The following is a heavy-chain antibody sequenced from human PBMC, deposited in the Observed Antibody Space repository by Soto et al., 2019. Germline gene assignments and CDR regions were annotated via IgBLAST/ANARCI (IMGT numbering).Heavy chain of an antibody. J-gene: IGHJ4*02. CDR3: APGWFGEFVYYFDY. D-gene: IGHD3-10*01. CDR2: ISAYNGNT. CDR1: GYTFTSYA. V-gene: IGHV1-18*01. Sequence: QVQLVQSGAEVKKPGASVKVSCKASGYTFTSYAFSWVRQAPGQGLEWMGWISAYNGNTNYAQELQGRVTMTTDTPTSTADMELRSLRSDDTAVYYCAPGWFGEFVYYFDYWGQGTLVTVSS.